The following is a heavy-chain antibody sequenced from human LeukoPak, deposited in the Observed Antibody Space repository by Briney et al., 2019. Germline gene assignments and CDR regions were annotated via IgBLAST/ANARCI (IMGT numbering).Heavy chain of an antibody. CDR3: ARDHKSYYYDSSGYYPRYYYYYYMDV. Sequence: AASVKVSCKASGYTFTTYDINWVRQATGQGLEWMGWMNPNSGDTGYVQKFQGRVAMTRNTSIATAYMELTSLTSEDTAVYYCARDHKSYYYDSSGYYPRYYYYYYMDVWGKGTTVTVSS. D-gene: IGHD3-22*01. J-gene: IGHJ6*03. CDR2: MNPNSGDT. V-gene: IGHV1-8*01. CDR1: GYTFTTYD.